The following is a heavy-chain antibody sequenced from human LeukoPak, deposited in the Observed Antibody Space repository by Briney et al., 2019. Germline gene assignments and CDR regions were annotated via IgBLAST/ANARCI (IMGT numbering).Heavy chain of an antibody. Sequence: GGSLRLSCAASGFSFSDHYMDWVRQAPGKRLEWVSYISSGSTYTNYADSVEGRFTISRDNAKNSLYLQMNSLRAEDTAVYYCARGDYGGDYFDYWGQGTLVTVSS. CDR1: GFSFSDHY. D-gene: IGHD4-23*01. V-gene: IGHV3-11*05. CDR2: ISSGSTYT. J-gene: IGHJ4*02. CDR3: ARGDYGGDYFDY.